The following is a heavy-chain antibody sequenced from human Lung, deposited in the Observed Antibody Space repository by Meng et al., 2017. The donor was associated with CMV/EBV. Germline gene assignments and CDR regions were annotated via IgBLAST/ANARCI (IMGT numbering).Heavy chain of an antibody. V-gene: IGHV3-23*01. CDR1: GFTFGSYA. CDR3: AKDRHTSSAPYYFDS. J-gene: IGHJ4*02. Sequence: SCAASGFTFGSYAMTWVRQAPGKGLQWVSSISGNGYSTYYADSVKGRFTISRDNSNNTLFLQMNSLRADDTAVYYCAKDRHTSSAPYYFDSWGQGALVTVSS. CDR2: ISGNGYST.